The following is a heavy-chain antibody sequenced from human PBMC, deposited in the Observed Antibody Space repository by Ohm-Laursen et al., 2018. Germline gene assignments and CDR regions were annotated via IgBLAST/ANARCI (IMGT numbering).Heavy chain of an antibody. CDR2: ISNDGASA. V-gene: IGHV3-64*02. J-gene: IGHJ4*02. CDR1: GFSFSTYA. Sequence: GSLRLSCAASGFSFSTYAMNWVRQAPGQGLEFVSAISNDGASALYAESVKGRFTISRDNSKNTLYLQMGSLGADDMGVYFCARGSDDWGQGTLVTVSS. CDR3: ARGSDD.